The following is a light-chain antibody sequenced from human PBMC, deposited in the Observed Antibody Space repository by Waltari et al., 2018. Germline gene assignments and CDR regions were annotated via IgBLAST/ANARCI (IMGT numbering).Light chain of an antibody. Sequence: DIVMTPSPDSLAVSLGARATINCKSSQSVLFNSNNNNYLAWYQQKSGQPPNLLIYWASTRRSGVPDRFSGSGSGTDFTLTISSLQAEDVAVYYCQQYYSAPYTFGQGTKLEIK. CDR2: WAS. J-gene: IGKJ2*01. CDR1: QSVLFNSNNNNY. V-gene: IGKV4-1*01. CDR3: QQYYSAPYT.